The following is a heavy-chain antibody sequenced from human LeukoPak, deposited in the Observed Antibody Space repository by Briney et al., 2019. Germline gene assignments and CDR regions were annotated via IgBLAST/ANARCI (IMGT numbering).Heavy chain of an antibody. Sequence: SETLSLTCTVSGGSIISYYWSWIRQPAGNGLEWSGRIYTSGSTNYSPSLKSRVTISIDTSKNQFSLTLSSVTAADTAVYYCARRAPFWSPGGVRYWFDPWGQGTLVTVSS. CDR2: IYTSGST. J-gene: IGHJ5*02. D-gene: IGHD3-3*01. CDR3: ARRAPFWSPGGVRYWFDP. V-gene: IGHV4-4*07. CDR1: GGSIISYY.